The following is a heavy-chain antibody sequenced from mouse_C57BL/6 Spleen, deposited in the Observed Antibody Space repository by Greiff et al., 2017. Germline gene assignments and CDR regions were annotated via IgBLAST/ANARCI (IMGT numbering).Heavy chain of an antibody. CDR2: IYPGSGNT. CDR3: ARRYGSSLDY. Sequence: QVQLQQSGAELVRPGASVKLSCKASGYTFTDYYINWVKQRPGQGLEWIARIYPGSGNTYYNEKFKGKATLTADKSSSTAYMQLSSLTSEDSAVYFCARRYGSSLDYWGQGTTLTVSS. J-gene: IGHJ2*01. D-gene: IGHD1-1*01. V-gene: IGHV1-76*01. CDR1: GYTFTDYY.